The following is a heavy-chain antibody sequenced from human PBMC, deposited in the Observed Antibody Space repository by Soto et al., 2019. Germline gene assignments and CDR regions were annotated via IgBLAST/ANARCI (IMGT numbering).Heavy chain of an antibody. CDR3: AIDRNEQGDSVIDY. CDR1: GFSFSTSA. D-gene: IGHD1-1*01. Sequence: QGQLVESGGGVAQPGRSLRLSCAASGFSFSTSAMHWFRQAPGKGPEWVAVLWSDGINEYYADSVKGRFIVSRDNSKTALYLQMRSLRAEDTAMYYCAIDRNEQGDSVIDYWGQGTLVTVSS. J-gene: IGHJ4*02. CDR2: LWSDGINE. V-gene: IGHV3-33*01.